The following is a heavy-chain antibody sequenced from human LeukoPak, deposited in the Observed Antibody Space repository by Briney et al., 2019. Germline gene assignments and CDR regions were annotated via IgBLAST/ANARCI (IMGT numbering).Heavy chain of an antibody. CDR1: GASMSSNY. CDR2: IYHSGNT. V-gene: IGHV4-4*09. Sequence: PSETLSLTCNVSGASMSSNYWSWIRQPPGKGLGWIGYIYHSGNTNYSPSLESRVTKSVDESKNQFSLRVHFVSAADTAVYYCASTRRAAVAGRFDSWGQGTLVTVSS. CDR3: ASTRRAAVAGRFDS. J-gene: IGHJ4*02. D-gene: IGHD6-19*01.